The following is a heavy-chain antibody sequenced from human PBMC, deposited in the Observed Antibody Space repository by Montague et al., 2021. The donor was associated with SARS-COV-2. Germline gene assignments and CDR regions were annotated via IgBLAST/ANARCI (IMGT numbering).Heavy chain of an antibody. CDR2: INHSGST. V-gene: IGHV4-34*01. J-gene: IGHJ5*02. Sequence: SETLSLTCAVSGGSFSGYYWSWIRQPPGKGLEWIGEINHSGSTNYNPSLKSRVTISVDTSKNQFSLKLSSVTAADTAVYYCASLTLGYCSSTGCYSDWFDPWGQGTLVTVSS. D-gene: IGHD2-2*02. CDR1: GGSFSGYY. CDR3: ASLTLGYCSSTGCYSDWFDP.